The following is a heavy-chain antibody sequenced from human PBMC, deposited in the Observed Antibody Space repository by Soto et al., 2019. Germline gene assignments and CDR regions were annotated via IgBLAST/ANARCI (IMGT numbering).Heavy chain of an antibody. D-gene: IGHD3-22*01. Sequence: ASETLSLTCTVSGGSISSGGYYWSWIRQHPGKGLEWIGYIYYSGSTYYNPSLKSRVTISVDTSKNQFSLKLSSVTAADTAVYYCAREASYDSSGYPRDAFDIWGQGTMVTVSS. V-gene: IGHV4-31*03. CDR3: AREASYDSSGYPRDAFDI. J-gene: IGHJ3*02. CDR1: GGSISSGGYY. CDR2: IYYSGST.